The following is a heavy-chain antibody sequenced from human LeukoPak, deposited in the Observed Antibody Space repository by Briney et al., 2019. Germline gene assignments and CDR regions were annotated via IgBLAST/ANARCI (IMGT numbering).Heavy chain of an antibody. CDR3: AKGHLSILFPFDS. J-gene: IGHJ4*02. V-gene: IGHV3-30-3*01. Sequence: GGSLRLSCAASGFTFSSYAMHWVRQAPGKGLEWVAVISYDGSNKYYADSVKGRFTISRDNSKNTLYLQMNSLRADDTVVYYCAKGHLSILFPFDSWGQGTLVTVSS. CDR2: ISYDGSNK. D-gene: IGHD2-21*01. CDR1: GFTFSSYA.